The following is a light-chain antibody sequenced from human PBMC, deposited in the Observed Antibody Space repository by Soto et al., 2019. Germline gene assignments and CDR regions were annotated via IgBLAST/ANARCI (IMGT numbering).Light chain of an antibody. CDR2: DVT. V-gene: IGLV2-8*01. CDR3: CSYADSSSLV. CDR1: GSDIGGYNS. J-gene: IGLJ2*01. Sequence: QSVLTQPPSASGSPGQSVTISCTGSGSDIGGYNSVSWYQQHPGKAPKLIIYDVTERPSGVPDRFSGSKSGTTASLTVSGPQAEGEADYYCCSYADSSSLVFGGGTKLTVL.